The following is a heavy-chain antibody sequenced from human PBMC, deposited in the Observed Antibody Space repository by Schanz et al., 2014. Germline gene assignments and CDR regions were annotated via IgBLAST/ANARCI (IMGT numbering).Heavy chain of an antibody. CDR3: VKDLQRELLRDDHYYGMDV. CDR1: GFTFSSYG. CDR2: VCYDGSKK. V-gene: IGHV3-33*06. Sequence: LVESGGGVVQPGRSLRLSCAASGFTFSSYGMHWVRQVPGKGLEWVAVVCYDGSKKYYADSVKGRFTTSRDNSKNTRYWQMNSRRAEDTAVYYCVKDLQRELLRDDHYYGMDVWGQGTTVTVSS. J-gene: IGHJ6*02. D-gene: IGHD1-26*01.